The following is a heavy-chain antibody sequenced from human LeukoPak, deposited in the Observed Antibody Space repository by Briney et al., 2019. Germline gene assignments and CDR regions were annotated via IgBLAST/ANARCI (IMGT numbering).Heavy chain of an antibody. J-gene: IGHJ3*02. CDR2: MYYSGGS. Sequence: SETLSLTCTVSGGSISSSSYYWGWIRQPPGKGLEWIGSMYYSGGSYHNPSLKSRVTISVDTSKNQFSLKLTSVTSADTAMYYCARDGGRRDVFDIWGQGTMVTVSS. CDR3: ARDGGRRDVFDI. CDR1: GGSISSSSYY. V-gene: IGHV4-39*07. D-gene: IGHD3-3*01.